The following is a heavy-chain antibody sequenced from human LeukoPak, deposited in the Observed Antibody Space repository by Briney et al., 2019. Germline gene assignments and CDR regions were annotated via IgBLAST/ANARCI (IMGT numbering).Heavy chain of an antibody. Sequence: GGSLRLSCAASGFIFSTYGMHWVRQAPGKGLEWVAFIRSDGSDKSYAGSVKGRFTISRDNAKNSLYLQMNSLRAEDTALYYCAKDKAAETHYYFDCWGQGTLVTVSP. CDR3: AKDKAAETHYYFDC. V-gene: IGHV3-30*02. D-gene: IGHD6-13*01. CDR2: IRSDGSDK. CDR1: GFIFSTYG. J-gene: IGHJ4*02.